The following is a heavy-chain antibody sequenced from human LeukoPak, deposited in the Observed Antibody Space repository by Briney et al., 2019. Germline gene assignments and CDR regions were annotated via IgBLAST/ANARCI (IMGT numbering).Heavy chain of an antibody. CDR1: GGSISSYY. J-gene: IGHJ4*02. V-gene: IGHV4-4*07. CDR3: AREAWYCSSTSCYVGIDY. Sequence: PSETLSLTXTVSGGSISSYYWSWIRQPAGKGLEWIGRIYTSGSTNYNPSLKSRVTMSVDTSKNQFSLKLSSVTAADTAVYYCAREAWYCSSTSCYVGIDYWGQGTLVTVSS. CDR2: IYTSGST. D-gene: IGHD2-2*01.